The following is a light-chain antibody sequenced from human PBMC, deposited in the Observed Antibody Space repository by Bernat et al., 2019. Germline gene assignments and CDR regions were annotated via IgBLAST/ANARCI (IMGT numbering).Light chain of an antibody. V-gene: IGLV2-14*03. Sequence: QSALTQPASVSGSPGQSVTVSCTGTSSDIGAYDYVSWYQQHPDKAPKLIIHHVSDRPSGVSTRFSGSKSGNTASLTISGLLAEDEADYYCFSFSTTSPNWVFGGGTKLTVL. CDR2: HVS. CDR1: SSDIGAYDY. CDR3: FSFSTTSPNWV. J-gene: IGLJ3*02.